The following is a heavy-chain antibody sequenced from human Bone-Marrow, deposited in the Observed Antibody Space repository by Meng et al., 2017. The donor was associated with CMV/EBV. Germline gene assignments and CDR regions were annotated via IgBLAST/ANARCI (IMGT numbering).Heavy chain of an antibody. CDR1: GYTFTSYD. V-gene: IGHV1-8*01. CDR3: AIVGATDLLHAVDI. Sequence: ASVKVSCKASGYTFTSYDINWVRQATGQGLEWMGWMNPNSGNTGYAQKFQGRVTMTRNTSISTAYMELSSLRSEDTAVYYCAIVGATDLLHAVDIWGQGTMVTVSS. CDR2: MNPNSGNT. J-gene: IGHJ3*02. D-gene: IGHD1-26*01.